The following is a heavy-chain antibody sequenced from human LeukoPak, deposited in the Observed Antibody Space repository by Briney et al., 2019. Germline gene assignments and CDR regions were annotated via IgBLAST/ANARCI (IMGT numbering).Heavy chain of an antibody. CDR1: GFPFSSYA. D-gene: IGHD3-22*01. V-gene: IGHV3-23*01. CDR2: ISGSGGST. CDR3: AKQSSGYYHS. Sequence: PGGSLRLSCAASGFPFSSYAMSGIRQAPGKGVEGGSAISGSGGSTYYADSVKGRFTIARDNSKNTLYLQMNSLRAEDTAVYYCAKQSSGYYHSWGQGTLVTVSS. J-gene: IGHJ4*02.